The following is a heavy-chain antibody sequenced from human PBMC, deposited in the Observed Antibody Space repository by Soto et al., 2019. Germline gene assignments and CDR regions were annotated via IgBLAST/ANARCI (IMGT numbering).Heavy chain of an antibody. J-gene: IGHJ6*02. CDR2: IIPIFGTA. CDR1: GGTFSSYA. V-gene: IGHV1-69*12. D-gene: IGHD5-12*01. CDR3: ERGWLRSRYYYYGMDV. Sequence: QVQLVQSGAEVKKPGSSVKVSCKASGGTFSSYAISWVRQAPGQGLEWMGGIIPIFGTANYAQKFQGRVTIPADESTSRAYMELSSLRSEDTAVYYCERGWLRSRYYYYGMDVWGQGTTVTVSS.